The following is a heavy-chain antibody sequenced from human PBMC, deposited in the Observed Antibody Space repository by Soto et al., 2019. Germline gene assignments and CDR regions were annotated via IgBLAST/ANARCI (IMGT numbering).Heavy chain of an antibody. CDR3: ARVRGQQGIAARPSEEDYYYYYGMDV. Sequence: GGSLSLSCAASGFTFSSYWMSWVRQAPGKGLEWVANIKQDGSEKYYVDSVKGRFTISRDNAKNSLYLQMNSLRAEDTAVYYCARVRGQQGIAARPSEEDYYYYYGMDVWGQGTTVTVSS. V-gene: IGHV3-7*01. CDR2: IKQDGSEK. CDR1: GFTFSSYW. D-gene: IGHD6-6*01. J-gene: IGHJ6*02.